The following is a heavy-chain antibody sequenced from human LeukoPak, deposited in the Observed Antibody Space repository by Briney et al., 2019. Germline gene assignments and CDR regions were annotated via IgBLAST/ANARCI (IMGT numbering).Heavy chain of an antibody. CDR2: INHSGST. D-gene: IGHD3-22*01. CDR3: AREARSHYYDSSGPFDY. Sequence: PSETLSLTCAVYGGSFSGYYWSWIRQPPGKGLEWIGEINHSGSTNYNPSLKSRVTISVDTSKNQFSLKLSSVTAADTAAYYCAREARSHYYDSSGPFDYWGQGTLVTVSS. CDR1: GGSFSGYY. J-gene: IGHJ4*02. V-gene: IGHV4-34*01.